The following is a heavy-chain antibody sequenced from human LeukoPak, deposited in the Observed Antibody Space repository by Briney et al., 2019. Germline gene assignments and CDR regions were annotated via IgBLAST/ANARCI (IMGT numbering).Heavy chain of an antibody. J-gene: IGHJ4*02. CDR1: GYTFTSYA. V-gene: IGHV7-4-1*02. CDR3: ARSLTTVTTPYFDY. CDR2: INTNTGNP. D-gene: IGHD4-17*01. Sequence: ASVKVSCKASGYTFTSYAMNWVRQAPGQGLEWMGWINTNTGNPTYAQGFTGRFVFSLDTSVSTAYLQISSLKAEDTAVYYCARSLTTVTTPYFDYWGQGTLVTVSS.